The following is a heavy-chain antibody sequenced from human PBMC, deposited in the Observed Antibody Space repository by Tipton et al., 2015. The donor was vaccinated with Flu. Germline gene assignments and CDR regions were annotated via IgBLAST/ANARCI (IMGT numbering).Heavy chain of an antibody. Sequence: TLSLTCTVSGGSISSDSQYWTWIRQPVGKGLEWIGRVQTTGRTKYNPSLKSRVTISVDTSKNQFSLKLSSVTAADTAVYYCARAFDGGSRYYYYGMDVWGQGTTVTVSS. CDR1: GGSISSDSQY. CDR3: ARAFDGGSRYYYYGMDV. J-gene: IGHJ6*02. V-gene: IGHV4-61*02. CDR2: VQTTGRT. D-gene: IGHD3-16*01.